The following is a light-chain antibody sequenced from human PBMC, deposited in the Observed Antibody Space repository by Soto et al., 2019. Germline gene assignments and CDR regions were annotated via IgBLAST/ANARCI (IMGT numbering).Light chain of an antibody. CDR2: QVT. Sequence: QSALTQPPSASGSPGQSVTISCTGTNSDIGAYNYVSWYRQYPDKAPKLLVYQVTKRPSGVPDRFSGSKSGNTAALTVSGLQAEDEDVYYCSSYAGGRVVFGGGTKLTVL. V-gene: IGLV2-8*01. CDR1: NSDIGAYNY. J-gene: IGLJ2*01. CDR3: SSYAGGRVV.